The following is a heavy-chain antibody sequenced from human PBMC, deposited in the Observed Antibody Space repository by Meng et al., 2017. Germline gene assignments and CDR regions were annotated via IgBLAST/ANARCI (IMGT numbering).Heavy chain of an antibody. J-gene: IGHJ4*02. CDR2: IYWDDDK. D-gene: IGHD1-20*01. CDR3: ARRPYSWNFDF. Sequence: TLYAFCPKLVKPTPNPTLTCTFSRFSLRTSRVGVGWIRQPPGKALEWLALIYWDDDKRYSPSLKSRLTITKDTSKNQVVLTMTNMDPVDTATYYCARRPYSWNFDFWGQGTLVTVSS. V-gene: IGHV2-5*02. CDR1: RFSLRTSRVG.